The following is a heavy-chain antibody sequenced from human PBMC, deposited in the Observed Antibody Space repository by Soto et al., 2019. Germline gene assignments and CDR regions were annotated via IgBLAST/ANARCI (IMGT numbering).Heavy chain of an antibody. CDR2: IGTAGDT. D-gene: IGHD1-26*01. Sequence: EVQLVESGGGLVQPGGSLRLSCAASGITFSSNDMHWVRQVTGKGLEWVSAIGTAGDTYYPGSVKGRFTISREKAKNSLYLQMNSLRAGDAAVYCWARARYGGYYGCWGQGSLVTVSS. CDR1: GITFSSND. V-gene: IGHV3-13*01. CDR3: ARARYGGYYGC. J-gene: IGHJ4*02.